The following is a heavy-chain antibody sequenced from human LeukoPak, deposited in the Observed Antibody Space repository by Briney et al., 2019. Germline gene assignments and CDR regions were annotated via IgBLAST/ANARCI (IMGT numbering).Heavy chain of an antibody. D-gene: IGHD3-3*01. CDR2: MNPNSGNT. CDR3: ATIQQGVAAFDY. J-gene: IGHJ4*02. CDR1: GYTFNSYD. Sequence: ASVKVSCKASGYTFNSYDINWVRQASGQGLEWMGWMNPNSGNTGSAQKFQGRVTITADESTSTAYMELSSLRSEDTAVYYCATIQQGVAAFDYWGQGTLVTVSS. V-gene: IGHV1-8*01.